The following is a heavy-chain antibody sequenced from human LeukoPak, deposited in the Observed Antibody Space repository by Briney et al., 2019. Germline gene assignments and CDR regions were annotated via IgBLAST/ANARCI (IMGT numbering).Heavy chain of an antibody. CDR1: GFTFSSYA. D-gene: IGHD3-3*01. V-gene: IGHV3-30*04. CDR3: ARDPHRTYYDFWSGYYAHYYYYMDV. Sequence: GGSLRLSCAASGFTFSSYAMSWVRQAPGKGLEWVAVIAYDGSDKYYADSVRGRFTISRDNSKNTLCLQMNSLRAEDTAVYYCARDPHRTYYDFWSGYYAHYYYYMDVWGKGTTVTVSS. CDR2: IAYDGSDK. J-gene: IGHJ6*03.